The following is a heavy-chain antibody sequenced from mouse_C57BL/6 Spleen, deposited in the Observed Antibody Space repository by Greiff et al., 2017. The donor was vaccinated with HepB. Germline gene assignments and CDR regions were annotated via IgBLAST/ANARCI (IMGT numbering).Heavy chain of an antibody. CDR3: ARVERRGYYFDY. CDR1: GFTFSDYY. Sequence: EVQLVESEGGLVQPGRSMKLSCTASGFTFSDYYMAWVRQVPEKGLEWVANINYDGSSTYYLDSLKSRFIISRDNAKNILYLQMSSLKSEDTATYYCARVERRGYYFDYWGQGTTLTVSS. J-gene: IGHJ2*01. V-gene: IGHV5-16*01. CDR2: INYDGSST.